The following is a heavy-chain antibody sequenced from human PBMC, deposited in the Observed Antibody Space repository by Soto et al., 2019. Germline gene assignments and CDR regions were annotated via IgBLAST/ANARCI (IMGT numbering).Heavy chain of an antibody. CDR2: ISGSGGST. Sequence: GSLRLSCAASGFTFSSYAMSWVRQAPGKGLEWVSAISGSGGSTYYADSVKGRFTISRDNSKNTLYLQMNSLRAEDTAVYYCANLRQWLVLNDYWGQGTLVTVSS. CDR1: GFTFSSYA. CDR3: ANLRQWLVLNDY. V-gene: IGHV3-23*01. D-gene: IGHD6-19*01. J-gene: IGHJ4*02.